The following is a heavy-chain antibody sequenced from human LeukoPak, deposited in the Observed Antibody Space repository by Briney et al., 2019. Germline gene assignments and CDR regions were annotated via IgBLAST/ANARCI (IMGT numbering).Heavy chain of an antibody. J-gene: IGHJ4*02. Sequence: GGSLRLSCAASGFTFSSYGMHWVRQAPGKGLEWVAVIWYDGSNKYYADSVKGRFTISRDNSKNTLYLQMNSLRAEDTAVYYCARGDFWSGYHTRIDYWGQGTLVTVSS. CDR2: IWYDGSNK. CDR1: GFTFSSYG. V-gene: IGHV3-33*01. CDR3: ARGDFWSGYHTRIDY. D-gene: IGHD3-3*01.